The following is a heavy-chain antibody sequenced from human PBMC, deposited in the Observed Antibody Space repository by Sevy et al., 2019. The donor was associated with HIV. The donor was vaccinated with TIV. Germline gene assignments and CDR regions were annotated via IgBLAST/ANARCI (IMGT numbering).Heavy chain of an antibody. D-gene: IGHD3-10*01. CDR3: AREALRYYYGSGSSYFDY. CDR2: ISSSSSTI. Sequence: GGSLRLSCAASGFTFSSYSMNWVRQAPGKGLEWISYISSSSSTIYYADSVKGRFTISRDNAKNSLYLQMNSLRAEDTAVYYCAREALRYYYGSGSSYFDYWGQGTLVTVSS. CDR1: GFTFSSYS. J-gene: IGHJ4*02. V-gene: IGHV3-48*01.